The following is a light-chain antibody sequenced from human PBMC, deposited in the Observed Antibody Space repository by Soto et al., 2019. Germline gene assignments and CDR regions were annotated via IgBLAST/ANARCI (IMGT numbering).Light chain of an antibody. V-gene: IGKV3-15*01. CDR1: QAINNN. J-gene: IGKJ1*01. Sequence: VLTQARDTLSVSPGERATLSCRASQAINNNVAWYQLKDGQVPRLLIYGASTRAADVPARFSGGGSGTEFTLTISSLQSEDFAEYHCQQYNNWPQTFGQGTKVDIK. CDR2: GAS. CDR3: QQYNNWPQT.